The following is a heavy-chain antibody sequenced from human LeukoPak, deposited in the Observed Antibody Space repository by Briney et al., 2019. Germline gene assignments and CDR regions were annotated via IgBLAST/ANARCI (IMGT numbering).Heavy chain of an antibody. Sequence: GGSLRLSCAASGFTFNNYWMHWVRQAPGKGLVWVSRLNSDGSSSAFADSMKGRFTISRDNAKHTLYLQMNSLRAEDTAVYFCVRAKGGPGSTWAFDIWGQGTMVTVSS. CDR2: LNSDGSSS. CDR1: GFTFNNYW. V-gene: IGHV3-74*01. J-gene: IGHJ3*02. CDR3: VRAKGGPGSTWAFDI. D-gene: IGHD6-13*01.